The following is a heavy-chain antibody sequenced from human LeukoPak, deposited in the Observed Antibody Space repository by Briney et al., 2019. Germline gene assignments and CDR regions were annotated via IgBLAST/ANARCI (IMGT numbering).Heavy chain of an antibody. D-gene: IGHD5-12*01. CDR2: FSGSGGST. J-gene: IGHJ4*02. Sequence: PGGSLRLSCAASGFTFSSYSMNWVRQAPGKGLECISGFSGSGGSTYYADSVKGRFTISRDNSKNTLYLQMNGLRAEDTAVYYCASPLDGGYEPPPANWGQGTLVTVSS. V-gene: IGHV3-23*01. CDR3: ASPLDGGYEPPPAN. CDR1: GFTFSSYS.